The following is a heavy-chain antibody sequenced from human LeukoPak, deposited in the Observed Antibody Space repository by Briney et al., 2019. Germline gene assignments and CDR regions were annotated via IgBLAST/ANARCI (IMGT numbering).Heavy chain of an antibody. V-gene: IGHV3-30*03. D-gene: IGHD4-23*01. Sequence: GGSLRLSCAASGFTFRSHGMQWVRQGPGKGLEWVAAISHDGSDIFYVESGKGRFTISRDNSKTTVYLQMTGLRTDDTGVYYCARVRDPFRWTRTLDHWGQGTRVIVSS. CDR3: ARVRDPFRWTRTLDH. CDR1: GFTFRSHG. CDR2: ISHDGSDI. J-gene: IGHJ4*02.